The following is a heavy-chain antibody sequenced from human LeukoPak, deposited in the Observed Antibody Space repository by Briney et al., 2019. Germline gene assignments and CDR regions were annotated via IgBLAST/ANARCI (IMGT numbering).Heavy chain of an antibody. Sequence: PGGSLRLSRAASGFTFSSYWMRWVRQAPGKGLEWVANIKQDGSGKNYVDSVKGRFTISRDNAKNSLYLQMNSLRAEDTAVYYCASGLELDYWGQGTLVTVSS. V-gene: IGHV3-7*03. J-gene: IGHJ4*02. CDR3: ASGLELDY. CDR2: IKQDGSGK. CDR1: GFTFSSYW.